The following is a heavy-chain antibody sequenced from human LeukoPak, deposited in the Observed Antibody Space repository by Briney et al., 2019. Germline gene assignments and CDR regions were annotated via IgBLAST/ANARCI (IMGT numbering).Heavy chain of an antibody. D-gene: IGHD5-18*01. CDR3: ARTILVDTARNFDY. J-gene: IGHJ4*01. V-gene: IGHV3-21*01. CDR2: ISSSSSYI. Sequence: PGGALRLSCAASGFTFSSYSMNWVRQAPGKVLEWVSSISSSSSYIYYADSVKGRFTISRDNAKNSLYLQMNSLRAEDTAVYYCARTILVDTARNFDYWGQGTLVTVSS. CDR1: GFTFSSYS.